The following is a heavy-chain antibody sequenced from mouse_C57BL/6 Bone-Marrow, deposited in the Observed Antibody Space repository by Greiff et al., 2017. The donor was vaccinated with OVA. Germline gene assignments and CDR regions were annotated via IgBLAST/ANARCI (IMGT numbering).Heavy chain of an antibody. J-gene: IGHJ2*01. CDR3: ASITTVVATDY. D-gene: IGHD1-1*01. CDR2: IYPGSGST. CDR1: GYTFTSYW. V-gene: IGHV1-55*01. Sequence: QVQLKQPGAELVKPGASVKMSCKASGYTFTSYWITWVKQRPGQGLEWIGDIYPGSGSTNYNEKFKSKATLTEDTSSSTAYMQLSSLTSEDSAVYYCASITTVVATDYWGQGTTLTVSS.